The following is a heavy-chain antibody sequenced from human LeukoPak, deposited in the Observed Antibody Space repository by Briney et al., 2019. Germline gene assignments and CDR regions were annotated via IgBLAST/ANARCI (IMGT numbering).Heavy chain of an antibody. CDR2: IYYSGST. J-gene: IGHJ4*02. CDR3: ARRRVYQLLSFGY. V-gene: IGHV4-59*12. CDR1: GGSISSYY. D-gene: IGHD2-2*01. Sequence: SETLSLTCTVSGGSISSYYWSWTRQPPGKGLEWIGYIYYSGSTNYNPSLKSRVTISVDTSKNQFSLKLSSVTAADTAVYYCARRRVYQLLSFGYWGQGTLVTVSS.